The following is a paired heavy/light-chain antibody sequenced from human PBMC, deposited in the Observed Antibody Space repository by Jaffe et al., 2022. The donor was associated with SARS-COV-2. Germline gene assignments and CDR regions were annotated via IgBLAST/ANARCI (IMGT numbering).Heavy chain of an antibody. CDR2: LYTGGNT. D-gene: IGHD3-16*01. CDR3: ARREFGNSVFDY. CDR1: GFSVSNNY. V-gene: IGHV3-66*02. Sequence: EVQLVESGGGLVQPGGSLRLSCAATGFSVSNNYMSWVRQAPGKGLEWVSLLYTGGNTYYSDSVKGRFTISRDSSENTLYLQMNSLRAEDTAVYYCARREFGNSVFDYWGQGTLVTVSS. J-gene: IGHJ4*02.
Light chain of an antibody. CDR2: ASS. Sequence: DIQMTQSPSSVSASVGDRVTITCRASQGISSWLAWYQQKPGKAPKLLIYASSTLQSGVPSRFSGSGSGTDFTLTIGSLQPEDFATYYCQQASTFPLTFGGGTKVEIK. V-gene: IGKV1-12*01. CDR3: QQASTFPLT. J-gene: IGKJ4*01. CDR1: QGISSW.